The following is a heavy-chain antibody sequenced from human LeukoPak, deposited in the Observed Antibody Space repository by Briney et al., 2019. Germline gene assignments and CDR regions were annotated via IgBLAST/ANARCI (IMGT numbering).Heavy chain of an antibody. CDR3: ARGFSQGQQLTLGY. CDR1: GFTFSSYW. V-gene: IGHV3-74*01. D-gene: IGHD6-13*01. CDR2: INSDGSST. Sequence: GGSLRLSCAASGFTFSSYWMHWVRHAPGKGLVWVSRINSDGSSTGYADSVKGRFTISRDNAKNTLYLQMNSLRAEDTAVYYCARGFSQGQQLTLGYWGQGTLVTVSS. J-gene: IGHJ4*02.